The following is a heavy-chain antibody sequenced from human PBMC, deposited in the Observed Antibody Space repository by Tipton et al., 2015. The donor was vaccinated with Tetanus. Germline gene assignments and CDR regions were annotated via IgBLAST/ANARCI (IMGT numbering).Heavy chain of an antibody. J-gene: IGHJ4*02. D-gene: IGHD2-15*01. CDR2: SWYDGTDQ. CDR3: AREADCSGGSCFSGDFDN. Sequence: LSLTCTVSGASISTYYWSWIRQPPGKGLEWVAVSWYDGTDQYYADSVKGRFTLSRDNSKNTLYLEMNSLRAEDTALYYCAREADCSGGSCFSGDFDNWGQGTQVTVS. V-gene: IGHV3-33*08. CDR1: GASISTYY.